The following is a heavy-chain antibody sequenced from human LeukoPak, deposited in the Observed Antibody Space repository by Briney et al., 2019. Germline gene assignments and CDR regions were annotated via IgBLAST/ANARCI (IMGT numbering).Heavy chain of an antibody. CDR1: GFTFDDYA. CDR3: ARDGEQQLSAKFDY. CDR2: ISWNSGSI. J-gene: IGHJ4*02. Sequence: GGSLRLSCAASGFTFDDYAMHWVRQAPGKGLEWVSGISWNSGSIGYADSVKGRFTISRDNAKNSLYLQMNSLRAEDTALYYCARDGEQQLSAKFDYWGQGTLVTVSS. D-gene: IGHD6-13*01. V-gene: IGHV3-9*01.